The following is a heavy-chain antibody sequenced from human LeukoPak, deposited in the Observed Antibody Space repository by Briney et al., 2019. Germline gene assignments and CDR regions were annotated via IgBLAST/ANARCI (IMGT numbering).Heavy chain of an antibody. CDR1: GFTFSSYS. J-gene: IGHJ6*03. D-gene: IGHD6-6*01. CDR3: ARAYSSSSTPYYYYYMDV. V-gene: IGHV3-21*01. Sequence: PGGSLRLSCAASGFTFSSYSMNWVRQAPGKGLEWVSSISSSSSYIYCADSVKGRFTISRDNAKNSLYLQMNSLRAEDTAVYYCARAYSSSSTPYYYYYMDVWGKGTTVTVSS. CDR2: ISSSSSYI.